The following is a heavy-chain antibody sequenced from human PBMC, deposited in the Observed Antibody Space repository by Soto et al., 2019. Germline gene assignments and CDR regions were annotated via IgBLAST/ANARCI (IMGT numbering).Heavy chain of an antibody. Sequence: SGPTLVNPTETLTLTCTVSGSSLSNARMGVSWIRQPPGKALEWLAHIFSNDEKSYSTSLKSRLTISKDTSKSQVVLTMTNMDPVDTATYYCARIRRTTVTTYWFDPWGQGTLVTVSS. CDR3: ARIRRTTVTTYWFDP. V-gene: IGHV2-26*01. CDR2: IFSNDEK. D-gene: IGHD4-4*01. J-gene: IGHJ5*02. CDR1: GSSLSNARMG.